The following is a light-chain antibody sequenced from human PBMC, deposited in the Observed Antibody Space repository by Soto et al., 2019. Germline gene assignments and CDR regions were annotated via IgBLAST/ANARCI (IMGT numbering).Light chain of an antibody. J-gene: IGKJ4*01. V-gene: IGKV1-9*01. CDR1: QGISSY. Sequence: IPLTQSPSSLSASVGDRVTITFRASQGISSYLAWYQQKPGKAPKLLIYAASTLQSGVPSRFSGSGSGTDFPLTISSLQPADFATYYCQQLNSYPLTFGGGTQVEIK. CDR2: AAS. CDR3: QQLNSYPLT.